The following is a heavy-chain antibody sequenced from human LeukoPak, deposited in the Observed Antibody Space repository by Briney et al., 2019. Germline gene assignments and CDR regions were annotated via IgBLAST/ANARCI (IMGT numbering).Heavy chain of an antibody. D-gene: IGHD6-13*01. Sequence: PGGPLRVSCVASGFSFSCYAMHWVRQAPLKGLPWVAVISYDGSNKYYADSVKGRFTISRDNSKNSLYLQMNSLRAEDTAVYYCARDSIAAAGIDYWGQGTLVTVSS. J-gene: IGHJ4*02. CDR2: ISYDGSNK. V-gene: IGHV3-30-3*01. CDR1: GFSFSCYA. CDR3: ARDSIAAAGIDY.